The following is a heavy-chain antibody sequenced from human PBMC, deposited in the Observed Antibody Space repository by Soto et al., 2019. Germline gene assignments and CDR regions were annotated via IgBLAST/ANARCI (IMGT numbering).Heavy chain of an antibody. CDR1: GFTFSSYG. CDR2: ISYDGSNK. V-gene: IGHV3-30*18. Sequence: QVQLVESGGGVVQPGRSLRLSCAASGFTFSSYGMHWVRQAPGKGLEWVAVISYDGSNKYYADSVKGRFTISRDNSKNTLYLQMNSLRAEDTAVYYCAKARSGYSSSWYLGDWGQGTLVTVSS. J-gene: IGHJ4*02. D-gene: IGHD6-13*01. CDR3: AKARSGYSSSWYLGD.